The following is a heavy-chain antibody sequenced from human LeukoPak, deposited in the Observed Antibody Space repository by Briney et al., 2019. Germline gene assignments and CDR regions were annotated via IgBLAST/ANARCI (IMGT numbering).Heavy chain of an antibody. D-gene: IGHD3-10*01. V-gene: IGHV4-39*07. J-gene: IGHJ1*01. Sequence: SETLSLTCTVSGGSISSSSYYWGWIRQPPGKGLEWIGSIYYSGSTYYNPSLKSRVTISVDTSKNQFSLKLSSVTAADTAVYYCARGNYYYGSGRTGYFQHWGQGTLVTVSS. CDR2: IYYSGST. CDR3: ARGNYYYGSGRTGYFQH. CDR1: GGSISSSSYY.